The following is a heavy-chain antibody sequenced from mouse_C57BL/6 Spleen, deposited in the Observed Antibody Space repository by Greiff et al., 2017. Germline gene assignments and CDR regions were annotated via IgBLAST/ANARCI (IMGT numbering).Heavy chain of an antibody. D-gene: IGHD4-1*01. V-gene: IGHV1-69*01. CDR3: ARYQTGLDY. J-gene: IGHJ2*01. CDR1: GYTFTSYW. Sequence: VQLQQPGAELVMPGASVKLPCKASGYTFTSYWMHWVKQRPGQGLEWIGEIDPSDSYTNYNQKFKGKSTLTVDKSSSTAYMQLSSLTSEDSAVYYCARYQTGLDYWGQGTTLTVSS. CDR2: IDPSDSYT.